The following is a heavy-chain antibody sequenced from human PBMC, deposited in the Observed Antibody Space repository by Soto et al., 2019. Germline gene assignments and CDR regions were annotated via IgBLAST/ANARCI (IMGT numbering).Heavy chain of an antibody. CDR2: IWFDGSKK. CDR1: GFTFRSYG. V-gene: IGHV3-33*01. Sequence: PGGSLRLSCAASGFTFRSYGIHWARQAPGKGLEWVALIWFDGSKKYYVDTVKGRFAVSRDNSKNTLYLQMNSLRVEDTAVYYCARDRLVPYGYGMDVWGQGTTVTGSS. D-gene: IGHD2-2*01. J-gene: IGHJ6*02. CDR3: ARDRLVPYGYGMDV.